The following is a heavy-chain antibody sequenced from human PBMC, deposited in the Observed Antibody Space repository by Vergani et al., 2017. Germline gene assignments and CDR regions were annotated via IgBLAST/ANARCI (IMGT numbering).Heavy chain of an antibody. CDR1: GFTFSSYA. J-gene: IGHJ3*02. CDR2: IYSGGSST. Sequence: EVQLLESGGGLVQPGGSLRLSCAASGFTFSSYAMSWVRQAPGKGLEWVSVIYSGGSSTYYADSVKGRFTISRDNSKNTLYLQMNSLRAEDTAVYYCAKDERPAVGGDDAFDIWGQGTMVTVSS. V-gene: IGHV3-23*03. D-gene: IGHD2-2*01. CDR3: AKDERPAVGGDDAFDI.